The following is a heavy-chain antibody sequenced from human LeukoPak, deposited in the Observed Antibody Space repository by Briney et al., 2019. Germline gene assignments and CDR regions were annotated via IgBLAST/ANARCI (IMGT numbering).Heavy chain of an antibody. D-gene: IGHD2-2*01. J-gene: IGHJ4*02. CDR2: ITNTGTTI. CDR3: VKRTMAGVLERRTYYFDY. CDR1: GFIFSSYE. V-gene: IGHV3-48*03. Sequence: GGSLRLSCAASGFIFSSYEMNWVRQAPGKGLEWVSYITNTGTTIYYADSVKGRFTISRDNSKSTLFLQMNSLRAEDTALYYCVKRTMAGVLERRTYYFDYWGQGSLVTVSP.